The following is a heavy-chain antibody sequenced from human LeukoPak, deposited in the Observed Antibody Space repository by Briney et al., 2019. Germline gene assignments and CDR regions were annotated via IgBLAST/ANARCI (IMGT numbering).Heavy chain of an antibody. D-gene: IGHD3-22*01. CDR2: INHSGST. CDR3: ARDGPYYDSSALGY. J-gene: IGHJ4*02. V-gene: IGHV4-34*01. Sequence: PSETLSLTCAVYGGSFSGYYWSWIRQPPGKGLEWIGEINHSGSTNYNPSLKSRVTISVDTSKNQFSLKLSSVTAADTAVYYCARDGPYYDSSALGYWGQGTLVTVFS. CDR1: GGSFSGYY.